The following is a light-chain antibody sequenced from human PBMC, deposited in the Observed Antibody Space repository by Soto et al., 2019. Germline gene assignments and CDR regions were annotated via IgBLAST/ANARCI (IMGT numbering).Light chain of an antibody. Sequence: QSVLTQPASVSGSPGQSITISCTGTSSDVGAYNYVSWYQQHPGNAPRLLIYDVNNRPSDVSNRFSGSKSGNTASLTISGLRAEDEADYYCNSYTPTSYVFGTGTKVTVL. CDR1: SSDVGAYNY. J-gene: IGLJ1*01. V-gene: IGLV2-14*03. CDR3: NSYTPTSYV. CDR2: DVN.